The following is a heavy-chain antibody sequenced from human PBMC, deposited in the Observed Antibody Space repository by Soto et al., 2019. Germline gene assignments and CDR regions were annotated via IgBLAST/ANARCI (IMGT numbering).Heavy chain of an antibody. V-gene: IGHV4-34*01. D-gene: IGHD1-1*01. CDR3: ARGWIREGWNDVEEGY. Sequence: SETLSLTCAVYGGSFSGYYWSWIRQPPGKGLEWIGEINHSGSTNYNPSLKSRVTISVDTSKNQFSLKLSSVTAADTAVYYCARGWIREGWNDVEEGYWGQGTLVTVSS. J-gene: IGHJ4*02. CDR1: GGSFSGYY. CDR2: INHSGST.